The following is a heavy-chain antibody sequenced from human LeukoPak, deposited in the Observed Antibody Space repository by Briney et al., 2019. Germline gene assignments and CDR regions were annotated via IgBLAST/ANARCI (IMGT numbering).Heavy chain of an antibody. J-gene: IGHJ4*02. Sequence: SGPTLVKPTQTLTLTCTFSGLSLTTGGVGVGWIRQPPGKALEWLAVIYWDDDKRYSPSLKSRLTISKDTSKNQVVLTMTNMDPVDTATYYCAHRPPGAAGVEWSFDYWGQGTLVTVSS. V-gene: IGHV2-5*02. CDR3: AHRPPGAAGVEWSFDY. D-gene: IGHD6-13*01. CDR2: IYWDDDK. CDR1: GLSLTTGGVG.